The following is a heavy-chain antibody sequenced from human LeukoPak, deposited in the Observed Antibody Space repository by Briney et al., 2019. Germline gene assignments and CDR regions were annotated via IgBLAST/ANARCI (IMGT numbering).Heavy chain of an antibody. V-gene: IGHV1-69*13. CDR3: ARSGRTVEMAYYFDY. CDR1: GGTFSSYA. D-gene: IGHD5-24*01. J-gene: IGHJ4*02. Sequence: SVKVSCKASGGTFSSYAISWVRQAPGQGLEWMGGIIPIFGTANYAQKFQGRVTITADESTSTAYMELSSLRSEARAVYYCARSGRTVEMAYYFDYWGQGTLVTVSS. CDR2: IIPIFGTA.